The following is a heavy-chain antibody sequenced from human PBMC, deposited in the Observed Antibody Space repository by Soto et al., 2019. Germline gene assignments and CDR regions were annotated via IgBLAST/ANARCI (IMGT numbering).Heavy chain of an antibody. J-gene: IGHJ6*02. V-gene: IGHV1-18*01. D-gene: IGHD5-12*01. Sequence: GASVKVSCKASGYTFTSYGISWVRQAPGQGLEWMGWISAYNGKTNYAQNVQGRVTMTTDTSTRTAYMDLRSLRFDDTAVYYCARGGDVNYYHGMDVWGQGTTVTVSS. CDR3: ARGGDVNYYHGMDV. CDR2: ISAYNGKT. CDR1: GYTFTSYG.